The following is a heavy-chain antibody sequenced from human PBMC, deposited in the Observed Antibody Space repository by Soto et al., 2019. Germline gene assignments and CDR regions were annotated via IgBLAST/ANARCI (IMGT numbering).Heavy chain of an antibody. CDR1: GFTFSSYA. Sequence: GGSLRLSCAASGFTFSSYAMSWVRQAPGKGLEWVSAISGSGGSTYYADSVKGRFTISRVNSKNTLYLQMNSLRAEDPAIYYCAKDIQMGAPNAHYYGSGYYYYCMDVWGQGTTVTVSS. V-gene: IGHV3-23*01. J-gene: IGHJ6*02. CDR3: AKDIQMGAPNAHYYGSGYYYYCMDV. D-gene: IGHD3-10*01. CDR2: ISGSGGST.